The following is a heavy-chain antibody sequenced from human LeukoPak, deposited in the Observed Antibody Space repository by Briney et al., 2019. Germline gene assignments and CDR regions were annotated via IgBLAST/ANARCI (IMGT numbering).Heavy chain of an antibody. CDR1: GYTFTGYY. CDR3: ARVWGYCSSTSCSKGDY. J-gene: IGHJ4*02. D-gene: IGHD2-2*01. V-gene: IGHV1-2*02. CDR2: INPNSGGT. Sequence: ASVKVSCKASGYTFTGYYMHWVRQAPRQGLEWMGWINPNSGGTNYAQKFQGRVTMTRDTSISTAYMELSRLRSDDTAVYYCARVWGYCSSTSCSKGDYWGQGTLVTVSS.